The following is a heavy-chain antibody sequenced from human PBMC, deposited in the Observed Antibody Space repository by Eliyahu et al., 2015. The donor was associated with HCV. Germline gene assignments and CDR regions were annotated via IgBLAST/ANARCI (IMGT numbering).Heavy chain of an antibody. CDR3: ASGGGGIAVAGTGGWFDP. CDR2: IYYTGGT. D-gene: IGHD6-19*01. Sequence: QVQLQESGPGLVKPSETLSLTCTVSGXSISSYYWXWIRQPPGKGLEWIXYIYYTGGTHYNPSLKSRVTMSLDTSKNQLSLKLSSVTAADTAVYYCASGGGGIAVAGTGGWFDPWGQGTLVTVSS. CDR1: GXSISSYY. J-gene: IGHJ5*02. V-gene: IGHV4-59*12.